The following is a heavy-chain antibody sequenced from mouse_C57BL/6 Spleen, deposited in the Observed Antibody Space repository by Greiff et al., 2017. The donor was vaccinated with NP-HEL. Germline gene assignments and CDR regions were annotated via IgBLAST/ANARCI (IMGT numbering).Heavy chain of an antibody. V-gene: IGHV1-18*01. J-gene: IGHJ1*03. Sequence: LVEPGASVKIPCKASGYTFTDYNMDWVKQSHGKSLEWIGDINPNNGGTIYNQKFKGKATLTVDKSSSTAYMELRSLTSEDTAVYYCARRVYGSRGGYFDVWGTGTTVTVSS. CDR1: GYTFTDYN. D-gene: IGHD1-1*01. CDR2: INPNNGGT. CDR3: ARRVYGSRGGYFDV.